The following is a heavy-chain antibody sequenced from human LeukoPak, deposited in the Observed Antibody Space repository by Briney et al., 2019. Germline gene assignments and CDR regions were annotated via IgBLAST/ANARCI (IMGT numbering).Heavy chain of an antibody. CDR3: VTPRSSGWQPFDY. V-gene: IGHV4-39*01. J-gene: IGHJ4*02. CDR2: IYYSGST. CDR1: GGSISSSSYY. D-gene: IGHD6-19*01. Sequence: SETLSLTCTVSGGSISSSSYYWGWIRQPPGKGLEWIGSIYYSGSTYYNPSLKSRLTISVDTSKNQFSLKLSSVTTADTAVYYCVTPRSSGWQPFDYWGQGTLVTVSS.